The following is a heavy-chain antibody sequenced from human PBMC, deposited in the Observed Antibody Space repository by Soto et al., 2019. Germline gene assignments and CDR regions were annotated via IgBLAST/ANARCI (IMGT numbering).Heavy chain of an antibody. V-gene: IGHV3-23*01. Sequence: EVQLLESGGGLVEPGGSLRLSCAASGFTFSSYAMSLVRQAPGKGLEWVSAISGSGGNTYYADSVTGRFTISKDNSKNTLYLQMNSLRAEDTAIYYCAKAIINSWWGFDYWGQGTLVTVSS. CDR2: ISGSGGNT. D-gene: IGHD6-13*01. J-gene: IGHJ4*02. CDR1: GFTFSSYA. CDR3: AKAIINSWWGFDY.